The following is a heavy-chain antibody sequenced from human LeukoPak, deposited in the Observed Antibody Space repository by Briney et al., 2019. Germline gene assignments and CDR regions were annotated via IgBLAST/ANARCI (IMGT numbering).Heavy chain of an antibody. Sequence: ASVKVSCKASGYTFTNYGISWVRQAPGQGLEWMGGIIPIFGTANYAQKFQGRVTITTDESTSTAYMDLSSLRSEDSAVYYCARSAGPVVVPAAIGASGHYYYMDVWDKGTTVTVSS. J-gene: IGHJ6*03. CDR2: IIPIFGTA. CDR1: GYTFTNYG. D-gene: IGHD2-2*02. CDR3: ARSAGPVVVPAAIGASGHYYYMDV. V-gene: IGHV1-69*05.